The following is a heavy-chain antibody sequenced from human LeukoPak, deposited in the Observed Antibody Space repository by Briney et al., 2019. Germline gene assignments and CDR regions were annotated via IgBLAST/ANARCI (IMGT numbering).Heavy chain of an antibody. CDR3: ARRPRNTGSDDGPSGLDY. Sequence: PSETLSLTCTVSNYSISRGHSWGWIRQPPGKGLEWIGSVYRSRSTNYNPSLKSRVTILADTSKNQFSLKLRSVTAADTAVYYCARRPRNTGSDDGPSGLDYWGQGTLVTVSS. V-gene: IGHV4-38-2*02. J-gene: IGHJ4*02. CDR1: NYSISRGHS. D-gene: IGHD1-26*01. CDR2: VYRSRST.